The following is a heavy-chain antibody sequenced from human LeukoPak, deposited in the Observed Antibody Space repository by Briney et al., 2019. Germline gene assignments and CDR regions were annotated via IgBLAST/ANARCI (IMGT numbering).Heavy chain of an antibody. CDR2: ISSSSSTI. Sequence: GGSLRLSCAASGFTFSSYSMDWVRQAPGKGLEWVSYISSSSSTIYYADSVKGRFTISRDNAKNSLYLQMNSLRDEDTAVYYCARAENYDSSGYPRGIFDYWGQGTLVTVSS. CDR3: ARAENYDSSGYPRGIFDY. D-gene: IGHD3-22*01. V-gene: IGHV3-48*02. J-gene: IGHJ4*02. CDR1: GFTFSSYS.